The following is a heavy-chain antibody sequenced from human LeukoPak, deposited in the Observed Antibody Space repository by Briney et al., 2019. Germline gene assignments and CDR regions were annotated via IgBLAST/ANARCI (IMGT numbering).Heavy chain of an antibody. CDR3: ARDRRYCSSTSCRSYYYYYGMDV. CDR1: GYTFTSYA. CDR2: IIPIFGTA. D-gene: IGHD2-2*01. J-gene: IGHJ6*02. V-gene: IGHV1-69*13. Sequence: ASVKVSCKASGYTFTSYAISWVRQAPGQGLEWMGGIIPIFGTANYAQKFQGRVTITADESTSTAYMELSSLRSEDTAVYYCARDRRYCSSTSCRSYYYYYGMDVWGQGTTVTVSS.